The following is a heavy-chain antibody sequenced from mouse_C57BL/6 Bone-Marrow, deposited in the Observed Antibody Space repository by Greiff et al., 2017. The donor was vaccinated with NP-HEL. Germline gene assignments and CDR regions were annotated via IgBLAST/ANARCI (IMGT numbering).Heavy chain of an antibody. CDR2: IYPGDGDT. CDR3: ARGLGRWIP. CDR1: GYAFSSSW. D-gene: IGHD4-1*01. V-gene: IGHV1-82*01. J-gene: IGHJ2*01. Sequence: QVQLQQSGPELVKPGASVKISCKASGYAFSSSWVNWVKQRPGKGLEWIGRIYPGDGDTNYNGKFKGKATLTADKSSSTAYMQLSSLTSEDSAVYFCARGLGRWIPWGQGTTLTVSS.